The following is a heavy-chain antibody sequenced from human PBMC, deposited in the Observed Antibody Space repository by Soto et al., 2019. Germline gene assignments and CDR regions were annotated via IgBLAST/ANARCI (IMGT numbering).Heavy chain of an antibody. CDR2: ISSNGGST. D-gene: IGHD2-15*01. CDR3: VKGGDIVVVVAAPNDTFDI. V-gene: IGHV3-64D*08. J-gene: IGHJ3*02. Sequence: GGSLRLSCSASGFTFSSYAMHWVRQAPGKGLEYVSAISSNGGSTYYADSVKGRFTNSRDNSKNTLYLQMSSLRAEDTAVYYCVKGGDIVVVVAAPNDTFDIWGQGTMVTVSS. CDR1: GFTFSSYA.